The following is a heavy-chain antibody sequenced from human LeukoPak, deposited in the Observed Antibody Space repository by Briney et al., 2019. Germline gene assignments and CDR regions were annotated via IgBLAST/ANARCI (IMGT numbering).Heavy chain of an antibody. CDR3: ARVSEVAAAPGAFDI. V-gene: IGHV3-30-3*01. J-gene: IGHJ3*02. Sequence: PGMSLRLSCAASGFTVSSYAMHWVRRAPGKGLEWVAVISYDGGTKYYADSVKGRFTISRDSSKNTLYLQMDSLRVEDTAVYYCARVSEVAAAPGAFDIWGQGKMVTVSS. CDR1: GFTVSSYA. D-gene: IGHD6-19*01. CDR2: ISYDGGTK.